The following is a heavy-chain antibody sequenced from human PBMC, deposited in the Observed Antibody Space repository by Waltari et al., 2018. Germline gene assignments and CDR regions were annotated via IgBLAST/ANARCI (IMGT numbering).Heavy chain of an antibody. J-gene: IGHJ3*02. D-gene: IGHD1-7*01. CDR2: IIPIFGTV. V-gene: IGHV1-69*12. Sequence: QVQLLQSGAEVKKPGSSVKVSCKPSGGTFSIYALSWVRQPPGHGLEWMGGIIPIFGTVNYAQKFQGRVTISADESTSTVYMELSSLRSEDTAVYYCAREYELKQEFSGITGTNDAFDIWGQGTMVTVSS. CDR1: GGTFSIYA. CDR3: AREYELKQEFSGITGTNDAFDI.